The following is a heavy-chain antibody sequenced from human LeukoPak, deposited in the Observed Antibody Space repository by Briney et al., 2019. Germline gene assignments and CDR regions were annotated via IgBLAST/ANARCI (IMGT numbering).Heavy chain of an antibody. CDR3: ARVAPRYCSSTSCYGPPGWFDP. CDR2: IKQDGSEK. J-gene: IGHJ5*02. Sequence: GGSLRLSCAASGFTFSSYWMSWVRQAPGKGLEWVVNIKQDGSEKYYVDSVKGRFTISRDNAKNSLYLQMNSLRAEDTAVYYCARVAPRYCSSTSCYGPPGWFDPWGQGTLVTVSS. D-gene: IGHD2-2*01. V-gene: IGHV3-7*03. CDR1: GFTFSSYW.